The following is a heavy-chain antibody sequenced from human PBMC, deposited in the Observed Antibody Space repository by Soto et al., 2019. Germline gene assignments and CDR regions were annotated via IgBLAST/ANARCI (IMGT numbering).Heavy chain of an antibody. CDR3: ARDVGNFDY. Sequence: PGGSLRLSCAASGFTFRSYGMHWVRQAPGKGLEWVAIIWYDGSNKYFADSVKGRFTISRDNSKNTLYLQMNNLRAEDTAVYYCARDVGNFDYWGQGTLVTVSS. J-gene: IGHJ4*02. CDR1: GFTFRSYG. D-gene: IGHD7-27*01. V-gene: IGHV3-33*01. CDR2: IWYDGSNK.